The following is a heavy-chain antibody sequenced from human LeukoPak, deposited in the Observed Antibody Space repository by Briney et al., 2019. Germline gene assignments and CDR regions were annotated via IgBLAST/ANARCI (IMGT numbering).Heavy chain of an antibody. CDR1: GFTFRSYA. CDR2: ISGNGDST. Sequence: GGSLRLSCSASGFTFRSYAMHWVRQAPGKGLEYVSAISGNGDSTYYVDSVKGTFTISRDNSKNTLYLQMSSLRAEDTAVYYCVKGGIAAADNYFDYWGQGTLVTVSS. V-gene: IGHV3-64D*06. D-gene: IGHD6-13*01. J-gene: IGHJ4*02. CDR3: VKGGIAAADNYFDY.